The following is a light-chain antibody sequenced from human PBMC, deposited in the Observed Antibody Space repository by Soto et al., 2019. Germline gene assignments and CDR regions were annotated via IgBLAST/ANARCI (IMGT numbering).Light chain of an antibody. J-gene: IGKJ5*01. Sequence: DIQMTQSPSSLSASVGDRVTITCRASQSISSYLNWYQQTPGKAPRLLIYTASSLQSGVPSRFSGSGSGTDFTLAISSLQPADSATYYCQQTYDTPITFGQGTRLEMK. CDR3: QQTYDTPIT. V-gene: IGKV1-39*01. CDR2: TAS. CDR1: QSISSY.